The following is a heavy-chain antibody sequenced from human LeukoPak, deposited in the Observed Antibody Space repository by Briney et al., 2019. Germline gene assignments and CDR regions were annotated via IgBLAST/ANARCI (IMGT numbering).Heavy chain of an antibody. CDR3: ARDQPGHCSGGSCYSGYY. V-gene: IGHV3-7*01. Sequence: GSLRLSCAAPGFTFSSYWMSWVRQAPGKGLEWVANIKQDGSEKYYVDSVKGRFTISRDNAKNSLYLQMNSLRAEDTAVYYCARDQPGHCSGGSCYSGYYWGQGTLVTVSS. D-gene: IGHD2-15*01. CDR1: GFTFSSYW. CDR2: IKQDGSEK. J-gene: IGHJ4*02.